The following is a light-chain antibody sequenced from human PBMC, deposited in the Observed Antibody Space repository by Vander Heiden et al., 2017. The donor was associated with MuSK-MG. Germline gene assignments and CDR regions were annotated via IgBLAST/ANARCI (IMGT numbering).Light chain of an antibody. J-gene: IGLJ2*01. CDR1: SYNIGAGYD. CDR2: GNS. V-gene: IGLV1-40*01. CDR3: QSYDSSLSGSVV. Sequence: QSVLTQPPSVSGAPGQRVTISCTGSSYNIGAGYDVHWYQQLPGTATNLLIYGNSNRPSGVPDRFSGSKSGTSASLAITGLQAEDEADYYCQSYDSSLSGSVVFGGGTKLTVL.